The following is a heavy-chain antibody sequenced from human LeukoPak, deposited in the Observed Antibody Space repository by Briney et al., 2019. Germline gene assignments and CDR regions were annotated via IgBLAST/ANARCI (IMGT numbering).Heavy chain of an antibody. CDR1: GGSFSGYY. CDR2: INHSGST. Sequence: SETLSLTCAVYGGSFSGYYWSWIRQPPGKGLEWIGEINHSGSTNYNPSLKSRVTISVDTSKNQFSLKLSSVTAADTAVYHCARDRFAFDIWGQGTMVTVSS. CDR3: ARDRFAFDI. V-gene: IGHV4-34*01. D-gene: IGHD3-16*01. J-gene: IGHJ3*02.